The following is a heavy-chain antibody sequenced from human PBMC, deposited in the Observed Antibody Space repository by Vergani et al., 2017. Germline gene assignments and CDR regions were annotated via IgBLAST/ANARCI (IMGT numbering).Heavy chain of an antibody. CDR3: ARVDTQVPATSHFCYMDV. D-gene: IGHD6-25*01. CDR2: IFYSGTT. V-gene: IGHV4-31*11. J-gene: IGHJ6*03. Sequence: QVQLQESGPGVVKPSQTLSLTCAVSGRSISSGDHCWTWIRQRPGKGLEWIGYIFYSGTTYDNPSLRSRLTISVDTSQNQFSLKLRSVTAADTAVYYCARVDTQVPATSHFCYMDVWGKGTTVVVSS. CDR1: GRSISSGDHC.